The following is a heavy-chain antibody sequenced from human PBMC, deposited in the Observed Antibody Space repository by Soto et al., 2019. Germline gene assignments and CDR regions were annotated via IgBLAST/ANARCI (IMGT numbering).Heavy chain of an antibody. CDR2: LFYGGTT. CDR1: GGSISGYY. J-gene: IGHJ4*02. D-gene: IGHD3-10*01. Sequence: QVQLQESGPGLVKPSETLFITCTVSGGSISGYYWTWIRQPPGKGLEWVGSLFYGGTTDYNPSLKSRLTMSLDTSKNHFSLKLRSVTAADTAVYYCARHRGPAPVYWGQGTLVTASS. CDR3: ARHRGPAPVY. V-gene: IGHV4-39*01.